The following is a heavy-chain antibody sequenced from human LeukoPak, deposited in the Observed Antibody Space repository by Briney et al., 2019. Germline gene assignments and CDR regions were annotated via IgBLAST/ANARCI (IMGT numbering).Heavy chain of an antibody. V-gene: IGHV3-9*01. CDR2: ISWNSGTK. Sequence: SGGSLRLSCAASGFTFDDYAMHWVRQAPGKGLEWVSGISWNSGTKGYADSVKGRFTISRDNAKNSLYLQMNSLRGEDAALYYCAVLHYYAMDVWGQGTMVTVSS. CDR1: GFTFDDYA. D-gene: IGHD2-8*01. J-gene: IGHJ6*02. CDR3: AVLHYYAMDV.